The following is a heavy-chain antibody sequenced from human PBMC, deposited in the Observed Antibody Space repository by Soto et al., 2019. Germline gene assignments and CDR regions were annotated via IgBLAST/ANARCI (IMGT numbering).Heavy chain of an antibody. CDR2: IWYDGSNK. J-gene: IGHJ4*02. CDR1: GFTFSSYG. Sequence: QVQLVESGGGVVQPGGSLRLSCAASGFTFSSYGMHWVRQAPGKGLEWVAVIWYDGSNKYYADSVKGRFTISRDSSKNTMYLQMNSLRAYDTAVYYCARTANSGYAVVAAIPLYWGQGTLVTVSS. V-gene: IGHV3-33*01. D-gene: IGHD2-15*01. CDR3: ARTANSGYAVVAAIPLY.